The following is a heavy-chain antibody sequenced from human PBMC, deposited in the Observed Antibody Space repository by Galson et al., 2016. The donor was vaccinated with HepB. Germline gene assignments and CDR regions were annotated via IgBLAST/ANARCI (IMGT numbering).Heavy chain of an antibody. Sequence: SLRLSCAASGFTLINYAMHWVRQAPGKGLEYVSTISTNGGYTNYADSVKGRFTISRDNSNNMLFLQMDSLRPDDTAVYYCAKRHEYCPPVGCSVDSWGQGTLVSVSS. CDR3: AKRHEYCPPVGCSVDS. D-gene: IGHD2/OR15-2a*01. CDR1: GFTLINYA. CDR2: ISTNGGYT. J-gene: IGHJ4*02. V-gene: IGHV3-64*04.